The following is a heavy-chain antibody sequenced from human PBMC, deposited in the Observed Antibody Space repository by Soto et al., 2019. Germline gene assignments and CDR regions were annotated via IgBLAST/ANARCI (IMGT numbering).Heavy chain of an antibody. CDR2: IYWDDDK. V-gene: IGHV2-5*02. CDR1: GFSLSTSGVG. CDR3: AHRRSYGSGSYFDY. D-gene: IGHD3-10*01. J-gene: IGHJ4*02. Sequence: QITLKESGPPLVKPTQTLTLTCTFSGFSLSTSGVGVGWIRQPPGKALEWLALIYWDDDKRYSPSLKSRLTITKDTSKTQVVLTMTNMDPVDTATYYCAHRRSYGSGSYFDYWGQGTLVTVSS.